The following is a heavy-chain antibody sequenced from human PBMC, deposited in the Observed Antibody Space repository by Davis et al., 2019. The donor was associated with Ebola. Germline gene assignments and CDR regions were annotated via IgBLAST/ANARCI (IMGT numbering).Heavy chain of an antibody. CDR2: TYYKSKWYN. CDR1: GDSVPTAG. Sequence: PSETLSLTCAISGDSVPTAGWNWIRQSPSRGLEWLGRTYYKSKWYNDYAASVKSRITINPDTSKNQFTLQLTSVTPEDTALYYCARGWLRGGMDVWGEGTTVTVSP. V-gene: IGHV6-1*01. J-gene: IGHJ6*04. D-gene: IGHD5-18*01. CDR3: ARGWLRGGMDV.